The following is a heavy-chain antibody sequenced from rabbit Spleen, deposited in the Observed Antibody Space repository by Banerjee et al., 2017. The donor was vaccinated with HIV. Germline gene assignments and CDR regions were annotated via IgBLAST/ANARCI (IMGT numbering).Heavy chain of an antibody. CDR1: GFSFSSSYW. D-gene: IGHD8-1*01. J-gene: IGHJ6*01. CDR2: IYTGSSGST. V-gene: IGHV1S45*01. CDR3: ARDAGSSFSSYGMDL. Sequence: QEQLVESGGDLVKPEGSLTLTCTASGFSFSSSYWICWVRQAPGKGLEWIACIYTGSSGSTYYASWATGRFTCSKTSSTTVTLQMTSLTAADTATYFCARDAGSSFSSYGMDLWGPGTLVTVS.